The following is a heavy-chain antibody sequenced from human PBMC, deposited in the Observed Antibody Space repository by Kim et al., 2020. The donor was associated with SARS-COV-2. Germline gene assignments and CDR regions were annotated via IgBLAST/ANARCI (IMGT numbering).Heavy chain of an antibody. CDR3: PRVLTSGWSYFDY. Sequence: GSLRLSCAASGFTFSSYSMNWVRQAPGKGLEWISSISSSSSYIYYADSVKGRFTISRDNARASLYRQMNSLRAEDTAVYYCPRVLTSGWSYFDYWGQGT. J-gene: IGHJ4*02. D-gene: IGHD6-19*01. CDR1: GFTFSSYS. CDR2: ISSSSSYI. V-gene: IGHV3-21*04.